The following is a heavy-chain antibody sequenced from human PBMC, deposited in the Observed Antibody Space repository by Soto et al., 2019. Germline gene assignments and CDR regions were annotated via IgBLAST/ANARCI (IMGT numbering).Heavy chain of an antibody. CDR1: GYTFTNYG. V-gene: IGHV1-18*01. Sequence: GAAVKVSCKASGYTFTNYGISWVRQAPGQGLEWMGWINTYNGNTYHAQKLQGRVTMTTDTSTSTAYMELRSLGSDDTAVYYCARGVGSGTYYNQYNWFDPWGQGTLVTVSS. CDR2: INTYNGNT. D-gene: IGHD3-10*01. CDR3: ARGVGSGTYYNQYNWFDP. J-gene: IGHJ5*02.